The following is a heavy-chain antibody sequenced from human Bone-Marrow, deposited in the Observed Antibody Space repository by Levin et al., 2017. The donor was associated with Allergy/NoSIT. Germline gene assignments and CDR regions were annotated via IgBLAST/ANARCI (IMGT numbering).Heavy chain of an antibody. V-gene: IGHV3-7*02. D-gene: IGHD2-8*01. Sequence: GESLKISCASSGFTSSGYWMAWVRQAPGKGLEWVANINRDGGDGYYVDSVKGRFTISRDNARNSLDLQMNSLRVEDTAVYYCARNGAWSFEFWGQGTLVTVSS. CDR3: ARNGAWSFEF. J-gene: IGHJ4*02. CDR1: GFTSSGYW. CDR2: INRDGGDG.